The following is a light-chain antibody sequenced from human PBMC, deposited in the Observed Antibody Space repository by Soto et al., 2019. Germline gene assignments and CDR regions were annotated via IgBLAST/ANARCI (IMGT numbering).Light chain of an antibody. CDR1: SSDVGGYNC. CDR2: EVN. Sequence: QSALTQPPSASGSPGQSVAISCTGTSSDVGGYNCVSWYQQHPGKAPKLMIYEVNKRPSGVPDRFSGSKSGHTASLTVSGLQAEDEADYYCSSYAGSSNVFGTGTKVTVL. CDR3: SSYAGSSNV. V-gene: IGLV2-8*01. J-gene: IGLJ1*01.